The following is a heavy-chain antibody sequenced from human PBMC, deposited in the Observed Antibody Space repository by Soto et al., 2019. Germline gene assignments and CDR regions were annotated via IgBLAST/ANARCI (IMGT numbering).Heavy chain of an antibody. CDR1: GYTLTELS. J-gene: IGHJ4*02. V-gene: IGHV1-24*01. CDR3: ATDTLDSSGWLFGVRFRY. CDR2: FDPEDGET. Sequence: ASVKVSCXVSGYTLTELSMHWVRQAPGKGLEWMGGFDPEDGETIYAQKFQGRVTMTEDTSTDTAYMELSSLRSEDTAVYYCATDTLDSSGWLFGVRFRYWGQGTLVTVSS. D-gene: IGHD6-19*01.